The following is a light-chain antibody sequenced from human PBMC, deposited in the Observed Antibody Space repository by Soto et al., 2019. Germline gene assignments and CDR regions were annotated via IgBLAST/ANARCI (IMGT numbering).Light chain of an antibody. J-gene: IGLJ3*02. CDR2: EVS. CDR3: SSYAGDINFVV. V-gene: IGLV2-8*01. Sequence: QSALTQPPSASGSPGQSVTISCAGTSSDIGLYNYVSWYQHHPGNAPRLIIYEVSKRPSGVPDRFSGSKSGNTASLTVSGRQPEDEADYYCSSYAGDINFVVFGGGTKLTVL. CDR1: SSDIGLYNY.